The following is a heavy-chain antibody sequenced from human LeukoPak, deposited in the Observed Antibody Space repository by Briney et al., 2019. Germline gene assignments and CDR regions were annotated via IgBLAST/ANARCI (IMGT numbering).Heavy chain of an antibody. CDR2: ISISSSII. V-gene: IGHV3-48*01. J-gene: IGHJ4*02. Sequence: GGSLSPSCAVAAFFLSSHWMNWARHAAGKGMEWVLFISISSSIIYYADSVKGQFTISRDNAKNSLYLQMNSLRAEDTAVYFCARDCSSTICYDTPDFDYWGQGPLVTVSS. D-gene: IGHD2-2*01. CDR1: AFFLSSHW. CDR3: ARDCSSTICYDTPDFDY.